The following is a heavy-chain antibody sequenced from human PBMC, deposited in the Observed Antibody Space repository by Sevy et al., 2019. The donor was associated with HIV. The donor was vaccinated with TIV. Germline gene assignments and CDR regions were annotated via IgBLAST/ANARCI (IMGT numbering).Heavy chain of an antibody. V-gene: IGHV3-48*03. D-gene: IGHD3-22*01. CDR2: IVNSGSTV. CDR3: ARGPHYYYDSSAFFEY. CDR1: GFTFSSYE. Sequence: GGSLRLSCTAAGFTFSSYEMNWVRQAPGKGLEWVPSIVNSGSTVYYADSVKGRFTISRDNAKNSLFLQMNSLRAEDTAVYYCARGPHYYYDSSAFFEYWGQGTLVTVSS. J-gene: IGHJ4*02.